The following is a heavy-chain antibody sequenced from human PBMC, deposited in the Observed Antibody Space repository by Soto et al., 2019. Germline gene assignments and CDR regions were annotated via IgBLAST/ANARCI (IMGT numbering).Heavy chain of an antibody. D-gene: IGHD3-3*01. CDR2: IDHSGST. J-gene: IGHJ3*02. CDR1: GGSISIPNW. Sequence: QVQLQESGPGLVKPSGTLSLTCAVSGGSISIPNWWAWVRQAPGKGLEWIGEIDHSGSTNYNPSLNSRVTISLDGSKNQFALRLSSVAAADTAVYYCARGKFYAFDIWGQGTMVTVSS. CDR3: ARGKFYAFDI. V-gene: IGHV4-4*02.